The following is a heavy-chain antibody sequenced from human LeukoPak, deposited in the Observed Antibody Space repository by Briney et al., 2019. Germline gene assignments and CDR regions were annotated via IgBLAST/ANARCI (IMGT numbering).Heavy chain of an antibody. CDR1: GGSIRGYY. Sequence: SETLSLTCAISGGSIRGYYWSWIRQPVGKRMELIGRIYPSGSTNYNPSLKSRVTMSVDTSNNHFSLNLSSVTAADTAVYYCARDPSWFDPWGQGTLVTVSS. J-gene: IGHJ5*02. V-gene: IGHV4-4*07. CDR2: IYPSGST. CDR3: ARDPSWFDP.